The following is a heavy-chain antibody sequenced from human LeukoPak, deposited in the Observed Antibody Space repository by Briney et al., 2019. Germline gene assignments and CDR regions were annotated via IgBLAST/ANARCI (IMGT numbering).Heavy chain of an antibody. CDR3: ARVRGGDYAFDY. D-gene: IGHD4-17*01. J-gene: IGHJ4*02. Sequence: GGSLRLSCEGSGFSFSSYWMTWVRQLPGKGPEWVANIRQDESERYFADSVKGRFTISRDNAKKSVYLHMSSLRAEDTAVYYCARVRGGDYAFDYWGQGTLVTVSS. CDR1: GFSFSSYW. CDR2: IRQDESER. V-gene: IGHV3-7*01.